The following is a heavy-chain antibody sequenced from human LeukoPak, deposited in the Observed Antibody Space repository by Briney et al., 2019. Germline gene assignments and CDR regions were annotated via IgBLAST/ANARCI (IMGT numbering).Heavy chain of an antibody. Sequence: GSVKVSCKASGYSFTSLGITSVRPAPGQGLEWMGWISPYNGDTNYAQNFQGRITMTTDTSTSTANLDLRSLRSDDTAMYFCTRNFYDVLTGYEHYFDFWGPGTLVTVSS. D-gene: IGHD3-9*01. J-gene: IGHJ4*02. CDR2: ISPYNGDT. CDR3: TRNFYDVLTGYEHYFDF. V-gene: IGHV1-18*01. CDR1: GYSFTSLG.